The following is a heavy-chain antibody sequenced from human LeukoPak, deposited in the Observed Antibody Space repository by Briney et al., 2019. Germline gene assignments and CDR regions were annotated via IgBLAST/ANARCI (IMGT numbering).Heavy chain of an antibody. D-gene: IGHD3-10*01. CDR3: ARSQLAVRGVIIIPDAFDI. CDR2: IDSGGST. J-gene: IGHJ3*02. CDR1: GFTVNTNH. Sequence: GGSLRLSCAASGFTVNTNHMSWVRQAPGKGLEWVSEIDSGGSTFYAHSVKGRFTVSRDISKDMLYLQMNSLRAEDTAVYYCARSQLAVRGVIIIPDAFDIWGQGTMVTVSS. V-gene: IGHV3-66*01.